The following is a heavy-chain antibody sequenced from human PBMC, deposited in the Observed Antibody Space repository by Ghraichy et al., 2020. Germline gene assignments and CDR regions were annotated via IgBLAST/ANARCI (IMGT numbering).Heavy chain of an antibody. Sequence: GGSLRLSCAASGFTLSGYWMHWVRQAPGKGLVWVSRIKFDGSSTYYADSVKGRFIISRDNAKNTVSLQMNSLRADDTAVYFCARGNRGWYGFDYWGQGTLVTVSS. CDR1: GFTLSGYW. CDR2: IKFDGSST. V-gene: IGHV3-74*01. J-gene: IGHJ4*02. CDR3: ARGNRGWYGFDY. D-gene: IGHD6-19*01.